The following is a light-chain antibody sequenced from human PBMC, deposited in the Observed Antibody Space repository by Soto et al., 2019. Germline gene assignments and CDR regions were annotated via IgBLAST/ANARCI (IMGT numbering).Light chain of an antibody. V-gene: IGKV1-6*01. CDR2: SAS. J-gene: IGKJ4*01. CDR3: LQHFTFPRS. CDR1: QGIRVD. Sequence: AIQMTQSPSSLSASVGDRVIITCRASQGIRVDLGWYQQKPGEAPKLLVYSASTLQTGVTSRFSGSGSGTYFTLTINSLQPEDFATYFCLQHFTFPRSFGGGTRVEVK.